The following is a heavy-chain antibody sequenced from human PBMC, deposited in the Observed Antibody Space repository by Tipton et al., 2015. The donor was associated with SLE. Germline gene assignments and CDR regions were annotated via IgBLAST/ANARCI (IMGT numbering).Heavy chain of an antibody. D-gene: IGHD2/OR15-2a*01. CDR2: ISYDGSNK. CDR3: ARGKYYFDY. Sequence: SLRLSCAASGFTFSTSGMHWVRQAPGKGLEWVAVISYDGSNKYYADSVKGRFTISRDNSKNTLYLQMNSLRADDTAVYYCARGKYYFDYWGQGALVTVSS. CDR1: GFTFSTSG. J-gene: IGHJ4*02. V-gene: IGHV3-30*12.